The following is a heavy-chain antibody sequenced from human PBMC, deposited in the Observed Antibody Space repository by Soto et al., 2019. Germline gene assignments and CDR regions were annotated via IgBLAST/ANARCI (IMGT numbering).Heavy chain of an antibody. J-gene: IGHJ5*02. CDR1: GLSVVGIY. D-gene: IGHD6-13*01. V-gene: IGHV3-53*01. Sequence: GGSLGLACASSGLSVVGIYMNCFRHSPQKGLEWISVIYPYDNTYYAESVRGRFTLSKDSSRNTVSLQMNSLRAEDTAVYYCARASAAAGFFDPWGQGTLVTVSS. CDR3: ARASAAAGFFDP. CDR2: IYPYDNT.